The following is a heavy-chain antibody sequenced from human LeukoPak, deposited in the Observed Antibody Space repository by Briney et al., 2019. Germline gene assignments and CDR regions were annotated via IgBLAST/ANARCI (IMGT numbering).Heavy chain of an antibody. V-gene: IGHV3-30*02. CDR1: GFTFSSYG. D-gene: IGHD3-10*01. J-gene: IGHJ4*02. CDR3: ARTKYYSGGIDY. Sequence: GGSLRLSCAASGFTFSSYGMYWVRQAPGKGLEWVTFIRYDGSAQYYADSVKGRFTISRDNSKNTLYLQMNSLRAEDTAVYYCARTKYYSGGIDYWGQGTLVTVSS. CDR2: IRYDGSAQ.